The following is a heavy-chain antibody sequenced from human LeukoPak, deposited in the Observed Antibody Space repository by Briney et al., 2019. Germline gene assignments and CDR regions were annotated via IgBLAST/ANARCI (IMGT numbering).Heavy chain of an antibody. CDR1: GFTFSSYA. CDR2: ISGSGGST. Sequence: PGGSLRLSCAASGFTFSSYAMSWVRQAPGKGLEWVSAISGSGGSTYYADSVKGRFTISRDNSKNTLYLQMNSLRAEDTAVYYCAKDSRGCSSTSCYTVNWFDPWGQGTLVTVSS. V-gene: IGHV3-23*01. J-gene: IGHJ5*02. D-gene: IGHD2-2*02. CDR3: AKDSRGCSSTSCYTVNWFDP.